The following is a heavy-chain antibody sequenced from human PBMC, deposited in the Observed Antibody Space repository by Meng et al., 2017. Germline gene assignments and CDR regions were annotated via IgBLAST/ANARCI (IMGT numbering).Heavy chain of an antibody. CDR3: ARVIYDYVWGSYRFDY. D-gene: IGHD3-16*02. CDR2: INHSGST. Sequence: QLQLQHWVEGPLKPSETLSPTCAVYGGAFSGYYWSWIRQPPGKGLEWIGEINHSGSTNYNPSLKSRVTISVDTSKNQFSLKLSSVTAADTAVYYCARVIYDYVWGSYRFDYWGQGTLVTVSS. J-gene: IGHJ4*02. V-gene: IGHV4-34*01. CDR1: GGAFSGYY.